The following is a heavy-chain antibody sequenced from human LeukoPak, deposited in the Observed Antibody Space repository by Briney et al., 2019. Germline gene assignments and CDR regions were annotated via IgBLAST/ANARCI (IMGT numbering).Heavy chain of an antibody. Sequence: SQTLSLTCTVSGDSINSGGYYWSWIRQHPGRGLEWIGHIYYDGRTYRNPSLKSRVIISVDTSKNQFSLNVTSVTAADTAVYFCARVGTASRLNWFDPWGQGTLVTVSS. CDR2: IYYDGRT. D-gene: IGHD6-6*01. CDR1: GDSINSGGYY. J-gene: IGHJ5*02. V-gene: IGHV4-31*03. CDR3: ARVGTASRLNWFDP.